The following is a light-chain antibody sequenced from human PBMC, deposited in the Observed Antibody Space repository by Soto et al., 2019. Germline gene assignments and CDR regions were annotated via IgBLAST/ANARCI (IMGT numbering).Light chain of an antibody. CDR1: QSVSSTY. Sequence: EIGLTQSPSPLSLSPGERATLSCRASQSVSSTYLAWYQQKPGQAPRLLIYGAFSRATGITDRFSGSGSGSDFTLDIRRLEPEDCAEYYCQRYGSSPDNFGQRTKLEIK. CDR3: QRYGSSPDN. CDR2: GAF. J-gene: IGKJ2*01. V-gene: IGKV3-20*01.